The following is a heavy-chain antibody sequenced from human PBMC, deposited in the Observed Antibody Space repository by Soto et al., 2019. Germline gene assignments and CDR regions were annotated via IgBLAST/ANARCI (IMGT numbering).Heavy chain of an antibody. Sequence: SETLSLTCTVPGGSISSGDYYWSWIRQPPGKGLEWIGYIYYSGSTNYNPSLKSRVTISVDTSKNQFSLKLSSVTAADTAVYYCARGIEGWYQGRYYYGMDVWGQGTTVTVSS. CDR2: IYYSGST. D-gene: IGHD6-19*01. CDR3: ARGIEGWYQGRYYYGMDV. CDR1: GGSISSGDYY. V-gene: IGHV4-61*08. J-gene: IGHJ6*02.